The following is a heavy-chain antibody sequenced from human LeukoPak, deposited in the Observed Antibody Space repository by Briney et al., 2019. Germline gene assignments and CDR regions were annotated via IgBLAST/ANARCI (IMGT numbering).Heavy chain of an antibody. V-gene: IGHV3-66*01. CDR3: ARDLDRVGMDV. CDR1: GFTVSSNY. CDR2: IYSGGRT. Sequence: GGSLRLSCAASGFTVSSNYMSWVRQAPGKGPEWVSVIYSGGRTYYADSVKCRFTISRDNSKNTLYLQMNSLRAEDTAVYYCARDLDRVGMDVWGQGTTVTVSS. J-gene: IGHJ6*02.